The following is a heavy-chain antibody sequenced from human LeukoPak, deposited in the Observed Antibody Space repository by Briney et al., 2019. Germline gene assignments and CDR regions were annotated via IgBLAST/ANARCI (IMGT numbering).Heavy chain of an antibody. CDR2: ISGSGGSI. J-gene: IGHJ4*02. V-gene: IGHV3-23*01. Sequence: GGSLRLSCAASGFTFSSYAMSWVRQAPGKGLEWVSAISGSGGSIYYADSVKGRFTISRDNSKNTLYLQMNSLRAEDTAVYYCAKVERGSGWPRPDYWGQGTLVTVSS. D-gene: IGHD6-19*01. CDR1: GFTFSSYA. CDR3: AKVERGSGWPRPDY.